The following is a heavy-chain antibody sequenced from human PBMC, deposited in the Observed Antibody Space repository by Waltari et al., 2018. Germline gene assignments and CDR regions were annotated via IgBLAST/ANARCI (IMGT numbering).Heavy chain of an antibody. CDR2: ISGEGSTI. V-gene: IGHV3-74*01. CDR1: GCTLSGTW. J-gene: IGHJ4*02. Sequence: EVQLVESGGGLVQPGGSLRLSCAASGCTLSGTWLQWVRQVPGKGLVLFSRISGEGSTITDADSVKGRFTISRDTAKNTLYLQMNSLRAEDTAVYYCARGADLRGQGILVTVSS. CDR3: ARGADL. D-gene: IGHD3-3*01.